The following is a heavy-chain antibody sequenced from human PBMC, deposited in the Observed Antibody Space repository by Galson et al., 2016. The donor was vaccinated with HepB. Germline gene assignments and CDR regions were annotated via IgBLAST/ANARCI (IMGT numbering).Heavy chain of an antibody. CDR2: IYTSGNT. V-gene: IGHV4-4*07. J-gene: IGHJ5*02. CDR1: GGSISSYY. CDR3: ARETHSISWYGLNWLDP. D-gene: IGHD3-3*02. Sequence: SETLSLTCTVSGGSISSYYWTWIRQPAGKGLEWIGRIYTSGNTNYSPSLRSRATMSVDTSKNQFSLKLRSVTAADTAVYYCARETHSISWYGLNWLDPWGQGTLVTVSS.